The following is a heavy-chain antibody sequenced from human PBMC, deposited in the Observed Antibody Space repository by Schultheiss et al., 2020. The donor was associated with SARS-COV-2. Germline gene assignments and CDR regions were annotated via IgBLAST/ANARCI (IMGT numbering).Heavy chain of an antibody. J-gene: IGHJ4*02. V-gene: IGHV3-23*01. CDR2: ISGCGGST. D-gene: IGHD2-2*01. Sequence: GGSLRLSCAASGFTFSSYAMSWVRQAPGKGLEWVSAISGCGGSTYYADSVKGRFTISRDNSKNTLYLQMNSLRAEDTAVYYCTTDRGDIVVVPAAKYYFDYWGQGTLVTVAS. CDR1: GFTFSSYA. CDR3: TTDRGDIVVVPAAKYYFDY.